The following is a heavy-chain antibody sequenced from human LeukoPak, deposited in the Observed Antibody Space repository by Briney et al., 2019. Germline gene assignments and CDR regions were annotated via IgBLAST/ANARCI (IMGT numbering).Heavy chain of an antibody. D-gene: IGHD3-9*01. CDR1: GASISSYY. V-gene: IGHV4-59*01. CDR3: ARGRRYYDILTGYFPTDAFDI. Sequence: SQSLSLTCTVSGASISSYYGSCIRQPPWKVLGWVGSIYYSGSTNYNHSLKSRVTISVDTSKNQFSLKLSSVTAADTAVYYCARGRRYYDILTGYFPTDAFDIWGQGTMVTVSS. J-gene: IGHJ3*02. CDR2: IYYSGST.